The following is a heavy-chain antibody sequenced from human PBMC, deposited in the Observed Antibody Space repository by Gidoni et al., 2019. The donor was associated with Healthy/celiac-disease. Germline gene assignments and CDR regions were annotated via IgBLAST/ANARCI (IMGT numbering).Heavy chain of an antibody. CDR2: IKPSGGST. V-gene: IGHV1-46*03. Sequence: QVQLVQSGAEVKKPGASVKVSCKASGYPFPSYYMHWVRQAPGQGLAWMGIIKPSGGSTSYAQKFQGRVTMTRDTSTSTVYMELSSLRSEDTAVYYCARDRYCSSTSCPTDAFDIWGQGTMVTVSS. J-gene: IGHJ3*02. CDR1: GYPFPSYY. D-gene: IGHD2-2*01. CDR3: ARDRYCSSTSCPTDAFDI.